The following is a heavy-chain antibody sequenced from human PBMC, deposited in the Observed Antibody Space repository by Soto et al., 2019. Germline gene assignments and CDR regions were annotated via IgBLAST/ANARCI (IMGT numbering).Heavy chain of an antibody. CDR2: VGGSGDST. CDR1: GFTFSNYA. CDR3: AKSPLGYCSGGSCYPPHYFDY. D-gene: IGHD2-15*01. J-gene: IGHJ4*02. Sequence: EVQLLDSGGGLVQPGGSLRLSCAASGFTFSNYAMSWVRQAPGKGLEWDSGVGGSGDSTYYADSVKGRFTISRDNSKDTLYLQMNSLRAEDTAVYYCAKSPLGYCSGGSCYPPHYFDYWGQGTLVTVSS. V-gene: IGHV3-23*01.